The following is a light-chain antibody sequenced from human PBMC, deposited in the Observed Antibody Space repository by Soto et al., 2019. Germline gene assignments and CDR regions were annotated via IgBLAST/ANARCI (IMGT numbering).Light chain of an antibody. CDR1: SSDVGGYNY. Sequence: QSALTQPRSVSGSPGQSVTISCTGTSSDVGGYNYVSWYQQHPGKAPKLMIYDVSKRPSGVPDRFSGSKSGNTASLTISGLQAEDEADYYCCSYAARGVFGRGTKLTVL. CDR2: DVS. J-gene: IGLJ2*01. CDR3: CSYAARGV. V-gene: IGLV2-11*01.